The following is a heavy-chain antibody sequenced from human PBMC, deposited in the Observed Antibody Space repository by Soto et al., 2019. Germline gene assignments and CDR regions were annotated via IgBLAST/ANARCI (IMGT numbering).Heavy chain of an antibody. CDR1: GGSISSSSYY. CDR2: IYYSGST. Sequence: QLQLQESGPGLVKPSETLSLTCTVSGGSISSSSYYWGWIRQPPGKGLEWIGSIYYSGSTYYNPSLKSRVTISVDTSKNQFSLKLSSVTAADTAVYYCARTPDSSGLYFDYWGQGTLVTVSS. D-gene: IGHD3-22*01. CDR3: ARTPDSSGLYFDY. V-gene: IGHV4-39*01. J-gene: IGHJ4*02.